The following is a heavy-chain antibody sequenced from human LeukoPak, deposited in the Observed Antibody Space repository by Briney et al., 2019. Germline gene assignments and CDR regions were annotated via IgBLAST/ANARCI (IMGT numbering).Heavy chain of an antibody. V-gene: IGHV4-59*01. D-gene: IGHD2-2*02. CDR2: IYYSGST. J-gene: IGHJ3*02. CDR3: ARDMSRYCSSTSCYKEAYAFDI. Sequence: SETLSLTCTVSDGSISSYYWSWIRRPPGKRLEWIGYIYYSGSTNYNPSLKSRVTISVDTSKNQFSLKLSSVTAADTAVYYCARDMSRYCSSTSCYKEAYAFDIWGQGTMVTVSS. CDR1: DGSISSYY.